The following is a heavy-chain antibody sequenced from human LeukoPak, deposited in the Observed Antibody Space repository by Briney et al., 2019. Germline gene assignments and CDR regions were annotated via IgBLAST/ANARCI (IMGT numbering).Heavy chain of an antibody. D-gene: IGHD3-9*01. CDR2: ISGSGGST. CDR3: VRGYLGPDY. CDR1: GFTFSSYA. J-gene: IGHJ4*02. V-gene: IGHV3-23*01. Sequence: GGSLRLSCAASGFTFSSYAMSWVRQAPGKGLEWVSAISGSGGSTYYADSVKGRFTISRDNARNTLYLQMNSLSTDDTAVYYCVRGYLGPDYWGQGTLVTVTS.